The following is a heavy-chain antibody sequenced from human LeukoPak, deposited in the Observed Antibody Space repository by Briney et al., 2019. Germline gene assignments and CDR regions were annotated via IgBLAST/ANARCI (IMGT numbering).Heavy chain of an antibody. V-gene: IGHV3-23*01. D-gene: IGHD3-3*01. CDR2: ISGSGGST. Sequence: GGSLRLSCAASGFTFSSYAMSWVRQAPGKGLEWVSAISGSGGSTYYADSVKGRFTISRDDSKNTLYLQMNSLRAEDTAVYYCARGALLEWLVNDYWGQGTLVTVSS. CDR3: ARGALLEWLVNDY. CDR1: GFTFSSYA. J-gene: IGHJ4*02.